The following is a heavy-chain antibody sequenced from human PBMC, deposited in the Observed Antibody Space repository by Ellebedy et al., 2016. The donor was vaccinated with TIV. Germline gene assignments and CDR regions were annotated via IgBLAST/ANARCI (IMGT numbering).Heavy chain of an antibody. D-gene: IGHD3/OR15-3a*01. V-gene: IGHV3-30*03. CDR1: EFTFNTYG. CDR2: ISSDGSSK. Sequence: GESLKISCAASEFTFNTYGMNWVRQAPGKGLEWVALISSDGSSKSYADSVKGRFTISRDNSKNTLYLQMNSLREGDTAVYYCARRSTDFAFDSWGQGTLVTVSS. J-gene: IGHJ4*02. CDR3: ARRSTDFAFDS.